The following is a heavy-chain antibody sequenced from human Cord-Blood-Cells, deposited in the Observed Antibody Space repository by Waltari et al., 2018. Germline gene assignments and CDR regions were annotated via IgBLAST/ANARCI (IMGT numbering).Heavy chain of an antibody. Sequence: EVQLVESGGGLVQPGGSLKLSCAASGFTFSGSAMHWVRQASGKGREWVGRIRSKSNSYATAYAASVKGRFTISRDDSKNTAYLQMNSLKTEDTAVYYCTIYCSSTSCRLPDYWGQGTLVTVSS. J-gene: IGHJ4*02. D-gene: IGHD2-2*01. V-gene: IGHV3-73*02. CDR2: IRSKSNSYAT. CDR3: TIYCSSTSCRLPDY. CDR1: GFTFSGSA.